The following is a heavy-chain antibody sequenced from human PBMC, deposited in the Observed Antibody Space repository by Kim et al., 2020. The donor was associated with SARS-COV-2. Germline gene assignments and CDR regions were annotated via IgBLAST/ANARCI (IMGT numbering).Heavy chain of an antibody. D-gene: IGHD3-22*01. Sequence: GGSLRLSCAASGFTFSDHAFHWVRQAPGKGLEWVAIISYDGSNLNADSVKGRFIISRDNSKNTVYLQMNSLRTEDTAVYFCAREWIDYDSSGFDYWGQGT. CDR2: ISYDGSN. CDR3: AREWIDYDSSGFDY. V-gene: IGHV3-30*04. CDR1: GFTFSDHA. J-gene: IGHJ4*02.